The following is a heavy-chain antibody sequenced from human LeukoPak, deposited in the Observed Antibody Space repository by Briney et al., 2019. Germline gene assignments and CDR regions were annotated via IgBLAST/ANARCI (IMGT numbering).Heavy chain of an antibody. V-gene: IGHV3-21*01. CDR3: AGQEGSGYYYADY. D-gene: IGHD3-22*01. J-gene: IGHJ4*02. Sequence: GGSLRLSCAASGFTFSSYSMKRVRQAPGKGLEWVSSISSSSSYIYYADSVKGRFTISRDNAKNSLYLQMNSLRAEDTAVYYCAGQEGSGYYYADYWGQGTLVTVSS. CDR2: ISSSSSYI. CDR1: GFTFSSYS.